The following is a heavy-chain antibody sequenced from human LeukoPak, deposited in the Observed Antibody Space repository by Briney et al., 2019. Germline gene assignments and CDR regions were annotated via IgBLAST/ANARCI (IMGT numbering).Heavy chain of an antibody. Sequence: GESLKISCKGSGYRFTSYWIGWVRQMPGKGLEWMGIIYHGDSDTRYSPSFQGQVTISADKSISTAYLQWSSLKASDTAMYCCALDYDSSGHLDYWGQGTLVTVSS. J-gene: IGHJ4*02. CDR1: GYRFTSYW. D-gene: IGHD3-22*01. V-gene: IGHV5-51*01. CDR3: ALDYDSSGHLDY. CDR2: IYHGDSDT.